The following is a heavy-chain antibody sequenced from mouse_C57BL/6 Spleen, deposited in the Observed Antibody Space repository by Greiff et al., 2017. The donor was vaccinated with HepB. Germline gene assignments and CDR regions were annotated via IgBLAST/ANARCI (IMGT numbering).Heavy chain of an antibody. CDR1: GFSLTSYG. V-gene: IGHV2-2*01. Sequence: QVQLKESGPGLVQPSQSLSITCTVSGFSLTSYGVHWVRQSPGKGLEWLGVIWSGGSTDYNAAFISRLSISKDNSKSQVFFKMNSLQADDTAIYYCARPSLSRGYFDVWGTGTTVTVSS. J-gene: IGHJ1*03. D-gene: IGHD2-3*01. CDR2: IWSGGST. CDR3: ARPSLSRGYFDV.